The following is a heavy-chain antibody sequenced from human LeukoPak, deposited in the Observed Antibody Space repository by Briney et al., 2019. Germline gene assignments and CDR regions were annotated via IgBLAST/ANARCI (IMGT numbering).Heavy chain of an antibody. CDR3: ARDPNYGGNPPNLDY. CDR1: GGSISSYY. CDR2: IHYSGST. V-gene: IGHV4-59*01. Sequence: SETLSLTCTVSGGSISSYYWSWIRQPPGKGLEWIGYIHYSGSTNYDPSLKSRVTISADTSKNQISLKVSSVTAADTAVYYCARDPNYGGNPPNLDYWGQGTLVTVSS. D-gene: IGHD4-23*01. J-gene: IGHJ4*02.